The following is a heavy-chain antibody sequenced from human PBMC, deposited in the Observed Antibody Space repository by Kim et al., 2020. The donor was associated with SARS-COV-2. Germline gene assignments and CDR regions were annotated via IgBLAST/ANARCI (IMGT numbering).Heavy chain of an antibody. J-gene: IGHJ5*01. Sequence: GGSLRLSCGASGFTFNNYAMHWVRQAPGKGLEWVAVISYDGSIKYYADSLKGQFTVSRDSSHNTLYLQMRSLRPEDTALYYCAKSSAFFWF. CDR2: ISYDGSIK. V-gene: IGHV3-30*18. CDR3: AKSSAFFWF. CDR1: GFTFNNYA.